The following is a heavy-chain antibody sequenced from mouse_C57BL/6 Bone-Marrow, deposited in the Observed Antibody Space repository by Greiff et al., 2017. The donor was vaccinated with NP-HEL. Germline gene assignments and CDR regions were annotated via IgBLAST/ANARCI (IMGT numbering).Heavy chain of an antibody. Sequence: QVQLQQPGAELVRPGSSVKLSCKASGYTFTSYWMHWVKQRPIQGLEWIGNIDPSDSETHYNQKFKDKATLTVDKSSSTAYMQLSSLTSEDSAVYYSARRVLTGLNYAMDYWGQGTSVTVSS. CDR3: ARRVLTGLNYAMDY. CDR1: GYTFTSYW. CDR2: IDPSDSET. D-gene: IGHD4-1*01. J-gene: IGHJ4*01. V-gene: IGHV1-52*01.